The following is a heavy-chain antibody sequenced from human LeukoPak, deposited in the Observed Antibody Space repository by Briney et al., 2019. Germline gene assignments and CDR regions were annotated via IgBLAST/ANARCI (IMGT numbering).Heavy chain of an antibody. CDR2: FDPEDGET. CDR1: GYTLTELS. V-gene: IGHV1-24*01. Sequence: ASVKVSCKVSGYTLTELSMHWVRQAPGKGLEWMGGFDPEDGETIYAQKFQGRVTMTEDTSTDTAYMGLSSLRSEDTAVYYCATTPELSNDAFDIWGQGTMVTVSS. D-gene: IGHD1-26*01. J-gene: IGHJ3*02. CDR3: ATTPELSNDAFDI.